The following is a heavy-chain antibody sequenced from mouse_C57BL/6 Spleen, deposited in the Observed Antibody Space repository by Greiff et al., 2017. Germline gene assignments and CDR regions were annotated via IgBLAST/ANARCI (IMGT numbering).Heavy chain of an antibody. CDR2: INPSSGYT. Sequence: VQLQQSGAELAKPGASVKLSCKASGYTFTSYWMHWVKQRPGQGLEWIGYINPSSGYTKYNQKFKDKATLTADKSSSTAYMQLSSLTYEDSAVYYCARGETAQSYAMDYWGQGTSVTVSS. CDR1: GYTFTSYW. V-gene: IGHV1-7*01. CDR3: ARGETAQSYAMDY. J-gene: IGHJ4*01. D-gene: IGHD3-2*02.